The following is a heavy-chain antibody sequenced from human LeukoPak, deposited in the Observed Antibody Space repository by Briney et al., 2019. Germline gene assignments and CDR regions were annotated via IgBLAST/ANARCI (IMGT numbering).Heavy chain of an antibody. CDR1: GYSISSGYY. J-gene: IGHJ4*02. D-gene: IGHD3-3*01. Sequence: ASETLSLTCTVSGYSISSGYYWGWIRQPPGKGLEWIGSIYHSGNTYHNPSLKSRVTISVDTSRNHFSLHLRSVTAADTAVYYCARVVTSGYYMLDDWGQGTLVTVSS. V-gene: IGHV4-38-2*02. CDR2: IYHSGNT. CDR3: ARVVTSGYYMLDD.